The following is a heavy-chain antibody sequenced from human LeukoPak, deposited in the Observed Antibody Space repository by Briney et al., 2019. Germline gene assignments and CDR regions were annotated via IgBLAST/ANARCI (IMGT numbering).Heavy chain of an antibody. D-gene: IGHD1-26*01. CDR2: IRYDGSNK. Sequence: RSGGSLRLSCAASGFTFSSYGMHWVRQAPGKGLEWVAFIRYDGSNKYYADSVKGRFTVSRDNSKTTLYLQMNSLRADDTAVYYCAKGGPTGSNYFDFWGQGTLVTVSS. J-gene: IGHJ4*02. CDR3: AKGGPTGSNYFDF. CDR1: GFTFSSYG. V-gene: IGHV3-30*02.